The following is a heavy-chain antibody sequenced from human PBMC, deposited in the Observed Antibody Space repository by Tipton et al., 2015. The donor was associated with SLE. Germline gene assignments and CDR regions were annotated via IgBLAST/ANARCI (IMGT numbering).Heavy chain of an antibody. J-gene: IGHJ6*02. D-gene: IGHD3-3*01. CDR1: GFTFSSYG. Sequence: SLRLSCAASGFTFSSYGMHWVRRAPGKGLEWLAFIRYDESNKHYADSGKGRFPNSRDNSKNTLYLQMNSLRTQDTAVYYCVKDFRSCDLDVWGRGTTVTVSS. CDR2: IRYDESNK. V-gene: IGHV3-30*02. CDR3: VKDFRSCDLDV.